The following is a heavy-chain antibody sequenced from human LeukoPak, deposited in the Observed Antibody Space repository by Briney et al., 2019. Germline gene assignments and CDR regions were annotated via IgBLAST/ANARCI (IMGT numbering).Heavy chain of an antibody. CDR3: AKILYSLGPFYY. V-gene: IGHV3-23*01. D-gene: IGHD1-26*01. CDR1: GFTFSSYA. Sequence: GGSLRLSCAASGFTFSSYAMSWVRQAPGRGLEWVSGISGSGASTYYADSVKGRFTISRDNSKNTLYLQMNSLRAEDTAVYYCAKILYSLGPFYYCGQGTLVTASS. J-gene: IGHJ4*02. CDR2: ISGSGAST.